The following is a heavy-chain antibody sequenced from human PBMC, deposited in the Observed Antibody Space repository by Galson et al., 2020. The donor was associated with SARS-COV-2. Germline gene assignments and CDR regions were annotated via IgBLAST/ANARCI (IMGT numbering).Heavy chain of an antibody. J-gene: IGHJ4*02. V-gene: IGHV3-23*01. CDR3: AKDGGLWSNDVWTGIYPDLDY. D-gene: IGHD3-3*01. CDR1: GFTFSSYA. Sequence: GGSLRLSCAASGFTFSSYAMSWVRQAPGKGLEWVSALSASGGSTYYADSVKGRFTISRDNSKNTLHLQMNSLRAEDTAVYYCAKDGGLWSNDVWTGIYPDLDYGGRGTWVT. CDR2: LSASGGST.